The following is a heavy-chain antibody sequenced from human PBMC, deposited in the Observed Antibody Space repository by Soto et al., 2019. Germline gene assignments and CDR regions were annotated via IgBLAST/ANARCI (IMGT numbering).Heavy chain of an antibody. CDR3: ARERPKSQYYDFWSADWFDP. D-gene: IGHD3-3*01. J-gene: IGHJ5*02. CDR1: GFTFDDYG. Sequence: PGGSLRLSCAASGFTFDDYGMSWVRQAPGKGLEWVSGINWNGGSTGYADSVKGRFTISRDNAKNSLYLQMNSLRAEDTALYYCARERPKSQYYDFWSADWFDPWGQGTLVTVSS. V-gene: IGHV3-20*04. CDR2: INWNGGST.